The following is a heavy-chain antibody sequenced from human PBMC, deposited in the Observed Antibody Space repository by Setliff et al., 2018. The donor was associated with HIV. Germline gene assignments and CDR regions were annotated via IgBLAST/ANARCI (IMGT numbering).Heavy chain of an antibody. CDR2: IVDSGST. D-gene: IGHD2-8*01. CDR1: GGSLTNYY. J-gene: IGHJ6*02. Sequence: SETLSLTCTLYGGSLTNYYWTWIRQSPEKGLEWIGEIVDSGSTNYSPSLKSRVTISLDTSKKQFSLRLNSVTAADTGVYYCARAPSCADSWCYMYYYYYYGMNVWGLGTTVTVSS. CDR3: ARAPSCADSWCYMYYYYYYGMNV. V-gene: IGHV4-34*12.